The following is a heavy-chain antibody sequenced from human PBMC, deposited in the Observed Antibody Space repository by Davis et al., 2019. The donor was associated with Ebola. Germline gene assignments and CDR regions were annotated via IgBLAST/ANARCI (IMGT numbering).Heavy chain of an antibody. J-gene: IGHJ6*02. D-gene: IGHD1-20*01. CDR2: IYPGDSDT. CDR1: GYSFTSYW. CDR3: AKHFNWNYNYYYGMDV. Sequence: KVSCKGSGYSFTSYWIGWVRQMPGKGLEWMGIIYPGDSDTRYSPSFQGQVTISADKSISTAYLQWSSLKASDTAMYYCAKHFNWNYNYYYGMDVWGQGTTVTVSS. V-gene: IGHV5-51*01.